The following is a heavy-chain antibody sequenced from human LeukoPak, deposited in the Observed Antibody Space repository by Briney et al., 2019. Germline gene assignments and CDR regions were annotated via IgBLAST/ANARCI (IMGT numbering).Heavy chain of an antibody. CDR3: ARRAGAYSHPYDY. CDR2: ISGNGGNT. V-gene: IGHV3-23*01. Sequence: PGGSLRLSCAASGFTFTNYGMSWVRQAPGKGLEWVSAISGNGGNTYYADSVKGRFTISRDNSKNTLYLQMNSLRAEDTAVYYCARRAGAYSHPYDYWGQGTLVTVSS. J-gene: IGHJ4*02. CDR1: GFTFTNYG. D-gene: IGHD4/OR15-4a*01.